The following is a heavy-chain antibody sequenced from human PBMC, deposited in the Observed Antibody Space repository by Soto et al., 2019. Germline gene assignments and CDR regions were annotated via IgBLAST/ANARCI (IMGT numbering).Heavy chain of an antibody. Sequence: SGPTLVNPTQTPTLTCTFSGFSLSTSGVGVGWIRQPPGKALEWLALIYWNDDKRYSPSLKSRLTITKDTSKNQVVLTMTNMDPVDTATYYCAHRHLAAASRGSNYDYWGQGTLVTVSS. CDR1: GFSLSTSGVG. V-gene: IGHV2-5*01. J-gene: IGHJ4*02. CDR3: AHRHLAAASRGSNYDY. CDR2: IYWNDDK. D-gene: IGHD6-13*01.